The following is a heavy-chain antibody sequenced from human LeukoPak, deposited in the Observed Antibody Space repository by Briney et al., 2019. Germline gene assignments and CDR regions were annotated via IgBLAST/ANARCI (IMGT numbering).Heavy chain of an antibody. Sequence: PGGPLSLSCAASGFTFDNNVMSWVRHAPEKALEWVSLISGSGDNIYYADPVRGRLTISRDNSKNTLYMQINSQSAEDTAVYYCAKDRQHGWWGRGTLVTVSS. J-gene: IGHJ4*02. CDR2: ISGSGDNI. D-gene: IGHD6-19*01. V-gene: IGHV3-23*01. CDR3: AKDRQHGW. CDR1: GFTFDNNV.